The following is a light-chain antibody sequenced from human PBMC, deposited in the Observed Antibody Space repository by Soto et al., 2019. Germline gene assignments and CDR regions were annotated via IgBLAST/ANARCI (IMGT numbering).Light chain of an antibody. Sequence: QPVLTQPPSVSGAPGQRVTIPCTGSSSNIGAGFDVHWYQQLPGTAPKLLIYGNSNRPSGVPDRFSGSKSGTSASLAITGLQAEDEADYYCQSYDSRLNGVVFGGGTKLTVL. CDR1: SSNIGAGFD. CDR3: QSYDSRLNGVV. CDR2: GNS. V-gene: IGLV1-40*01. J-gene: IGLJ2*01.